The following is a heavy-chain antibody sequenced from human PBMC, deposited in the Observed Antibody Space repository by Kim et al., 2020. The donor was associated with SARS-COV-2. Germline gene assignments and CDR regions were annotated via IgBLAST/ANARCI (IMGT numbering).Heavy chain of an antibody. J-gene: IGHJ3*02. V-gene: IGHV4-30-4*01. D-gene: IGHD4-17*01. Sequence: SETLSLTCSVSGGSITSGDYFWSWVRQPPGKGLEWIGYMFYSGTSYHNQSLKSRITMSVDTSKNQFSLKLNSVTAADTAVYYCARYGDLHAFDIWRQGT. CDR2: MFYSGTS. CDR3: ARYGDLHAFDI. CDR1: GGSITSGDYF.